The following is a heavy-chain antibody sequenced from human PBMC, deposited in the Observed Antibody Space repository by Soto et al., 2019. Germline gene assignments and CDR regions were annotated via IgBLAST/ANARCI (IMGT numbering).Heavy chain of an antibody. J-gene: IGHJ4*02. CDR3: ARRSYDDY. CDR2: ISGSSNTI. V-gene: IGHV3-48*01. CDR1: GFTFSAYS. Sequence: EVQLVESGGGFVQPGGSLRLSCAASGFTFSAYSMNWVRQAPGKGLEWVSYISGSSNTIYYADSVKGRFTISRDNAKNSLYLQMNSLGAEDTAVYYCARRSYDDYWGQGTLVTVSS. D-gene: IGHD5-12*01.